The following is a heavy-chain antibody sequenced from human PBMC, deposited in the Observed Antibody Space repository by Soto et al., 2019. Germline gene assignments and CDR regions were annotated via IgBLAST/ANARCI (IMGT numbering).Heavy chain of an antibody. J-gene: IGHJ6*02. D-gene: IGHD2-15*01. V-gene: IGHV3-23*01. CDR1: GFNFSSYA. CDR3: AKPCSGGSCYSVWGSYYYGMDV. CDR2: LSGSGGST. Sequence: PGGSLRLSCAASGFNFSSYAMSWVRQAPGKGLEWVSALSGSGGSTYYADSVKGRLTISRDNSQNTQYLQLNNLRAEDPAVHYGAKPCSGGSCYSVWGSYYYGMDVWGQGTAVTVSS.